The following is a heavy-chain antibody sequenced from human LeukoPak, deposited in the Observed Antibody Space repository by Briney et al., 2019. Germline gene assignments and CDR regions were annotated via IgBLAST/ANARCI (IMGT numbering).Heavy chain of an antibody. D-gene: IGHD2-2*01. Sequence: GRSLRLSCAASGFTFSSYGMHWVRQAPGKGLEWVAVISYDGSNKYYAGSVKGRFTISRDNSKNTLYLQMNSLRAEDTAVYYCAKDGLRLGYCSSTSCYADWFDPWGQGTLVTVSS. CDR2: ISYDGSNK. CDR1: GFTFSSYG. V-gene: IGHV3-30*18. J-gene: IGHJ5*02. CDR3: AKDGLRLGYCSSTSCYADWFDP.